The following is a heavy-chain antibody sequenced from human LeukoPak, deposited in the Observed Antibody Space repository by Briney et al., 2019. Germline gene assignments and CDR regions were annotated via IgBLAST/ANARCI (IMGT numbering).Heavy chain of an antibody. V-gene: IGHV4-61*01. CDR3: ATGYSSTWYYFDY. CDR1: GDPISSYGDYSNYK. CDR2: IYHSGST. Sequence: PSETLSLTCTVSGDPISSYGDYSNYKWTWIRQPPGKGLEWIGYIYHSGSTNYNPSLKSRVTISADTSKDQFSLKLASVTAADTAVYYCATGYSSTWYYFDYWGQGTLVTVSS. D-gene: IGHD6-13*01. J-gene: IGHJ4*02.